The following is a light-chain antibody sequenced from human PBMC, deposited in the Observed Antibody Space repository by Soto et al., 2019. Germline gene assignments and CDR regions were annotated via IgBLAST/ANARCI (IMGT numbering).Light chain of an antibody. V-gene: IGKV3-11*01. Sequence: EIVLTQSPATLSLSPGERATLSCRASQSVSSYLAWYQQKPGQAPRLLIYDASNRATGIPARFSGSGSGTDFTLTNSSLEPEDFAVYYCQQRSNWPPIPFGQGTRLEIK. J-gene: IGKJ5*01. CDR2: DAS. CDR3: QQRSNWPPIP. CDR1: QSVSSY.